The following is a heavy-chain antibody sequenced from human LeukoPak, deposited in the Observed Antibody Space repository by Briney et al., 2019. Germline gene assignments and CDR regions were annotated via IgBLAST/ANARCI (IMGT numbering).Heavy chain of an antibody. D-gene: IGHD5-24*01. Sequence: SETLSLTCTVSGGSITSSSYYWGWLRQPPGKGLQWIGSFYYSGSTYYNPSLKSRVTIYVDTSKNQFSLKLSSVTAADTAVYYCARGRRDGYNLEYFDKWGQGTLVTVSS. CDR1: GGSITSSSYY. J-gene: IGHJ4*02. CDR2: FYYSGST. CDR3: ARGRRDGYNLEYFDK. V-gene: IGHV4-39*01.